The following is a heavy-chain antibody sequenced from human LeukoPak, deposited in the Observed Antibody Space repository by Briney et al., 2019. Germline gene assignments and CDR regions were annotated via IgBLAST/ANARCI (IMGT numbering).Heavy chain of an antibody. J-gene: IGHJ4*02. CDR1: GYTFTSYG. CDR2: ISAYNGNT. CDR3: ARRGVYYYDSSGRANYYFDF. V-gene: IGHV1-18*01. D-gene: IGHD3-22*01. Sequence: GASVKVSCKASGYTFTSYGISWVRQAPGQGLEWMGWISAYNGNTNYAQKLQGRVTMTTDTSTNTAYMELRSLRSDDTAIYYCARRGVYYYDSSGRANYYFDFWGQGTLVTVSS.